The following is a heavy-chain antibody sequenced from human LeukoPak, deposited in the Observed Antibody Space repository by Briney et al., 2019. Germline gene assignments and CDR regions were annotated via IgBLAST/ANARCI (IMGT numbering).Heavy chain of an antibody. Sequence: GGSLRLSCATSGFTFSSYAMSWVRQAPGKGLEWVSAITGTGGSAYYADSVRGRFTISRDNSKNTLFLQMNSLRAEDTAVYYCAAYGSGSYPDYWGQGTLVTVSS. J-gene: IGHJ4*02. CDR1: GFTFSSYA. D-gene: IGHD3-10*01. CDR3: AAYGSGSYPDY. CDR2: ITGTGGSA. V-gene: IGHV3-23*01.